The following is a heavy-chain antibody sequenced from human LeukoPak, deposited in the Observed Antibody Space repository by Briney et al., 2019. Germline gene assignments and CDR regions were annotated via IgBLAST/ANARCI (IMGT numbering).Heavy chain of an antibody. J-gene: IGHJ6*02. CDR3: ARDREWLRPHYYYYYGMDV. CDR2: TYYRSKWYN. D-gene: IGHD5-12*01. Sequence: SQTLSLTCAISGDSVSSNSAAWNWIRQSPSRGLEWLGRTYYRSKWYNDYAVSVKSRITINPDTSKNQFSLQLNSVTPDDTAVYYCARDREWLRPHYYYYYGMDVWGQGTTVTVSS. V-gene: IGHV6-1*01. CDR1: GDSVSSNSAA.